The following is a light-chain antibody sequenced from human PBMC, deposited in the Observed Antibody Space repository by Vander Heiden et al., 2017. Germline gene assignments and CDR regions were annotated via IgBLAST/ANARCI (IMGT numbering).Light chain of an antibody. Sequence: DIVSTPSPLSLPVTPGEPASISCRSSQSLLYSNGNTYVDWYLQKPGQSPQLLIYLVSNRASGVPDRFSGSGSGTDFTLRISRVEAEDVGVYYCMQPLHTPWTFGQGTKVEIK. CDR3: MQPLHTPWT. V-gene: IGKV2-28*01. CDR2: LVS. J-gene: IGKJ1*01. CDR1: QSLLYSNGNTY.